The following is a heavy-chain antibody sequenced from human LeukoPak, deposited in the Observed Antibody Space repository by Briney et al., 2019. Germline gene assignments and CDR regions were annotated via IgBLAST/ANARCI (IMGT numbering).Heavy chain of an antibody. CDR2: IHTSGST. CDR1: GGSISSYY. CDR3: ARVGRYCSSTSCLYYYYYMDV. D-gene: IGHD2-2*01. J-gene: IGHJ6*03. Sequence: SETLSLTCTVPGGSISSYYWSWIRQPAGKGLEWIGRIHTSGSTNYSPSLKSRVTMSVDTSKNQFSLKLSSVTAADTAVYYCARVGRYCSSTSCLYYYYYMDVWGKGTTVTISS. V-gene: IGHV4-4*07.